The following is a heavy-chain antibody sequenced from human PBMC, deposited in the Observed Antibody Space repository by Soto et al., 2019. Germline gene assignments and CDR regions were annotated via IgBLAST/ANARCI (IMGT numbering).Heavy chain of an antibody. CDR3: AKDYSGWGEYYFDY. J-gene: IGHJ4*02. D-gene: IGHD6-19*01. Sequence: GGSLRLSCAASGFTFSSYAMSWVRQAPGKGLEWVSAISGSGGSTYYADSVKGRFTISRDNSKNTLYLQMKSLRAEDTAVYYCAKDYSGWGEYYFDYWGQGTLVTVSS. V-gene: IGHV3-23*01. CDR2: ISGSGGST. CDR1: GFTFSSYA.